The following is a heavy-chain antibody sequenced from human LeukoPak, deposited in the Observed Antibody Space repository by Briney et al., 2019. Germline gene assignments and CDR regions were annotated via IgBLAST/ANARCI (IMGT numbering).Heavy chain of an antibody. Sequence: ASVKVSCKASGYIFTGYYIHWVRQAPGQGLELMGWINPNNGDKKYEQKFQGRVNMTRDKSNNTVYMDLTRLIFDDTAMYYCARDGVFRFEVGDVYYYYMDVWGKGTTVIISS. CDR1: GYIFTGYY. V-gene: IGHV1-2*02. CDR2: INPNNGDK. J-gene: IGHJ6*03. CDR3: ARDGVFRFEVGDVYYYYMDV. D-gene: IGHD2-21*02.